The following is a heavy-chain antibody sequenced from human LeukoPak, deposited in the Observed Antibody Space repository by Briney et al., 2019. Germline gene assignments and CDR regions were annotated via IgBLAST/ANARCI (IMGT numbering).Heavy chain of an antibody. CDR2: IKSKTDGGTT. CDR1: GFTFRNAW. V-gene: IGHV3-15*01. D-gene: IGHD2-2*01. Sequence: PGVPLRLSCAASGFTFRNAWMRWVRHAPGKGLEWGGRIKSKTDGGTTDYAAPVKGRFTSSRDESKNTLYLQMNSLKTEDTAVYYCTTDDGVQAADFDYWGQGTLVTVSS. J-gene: IGHJ4*02. CDR3: TTDDGVQAADFDY.